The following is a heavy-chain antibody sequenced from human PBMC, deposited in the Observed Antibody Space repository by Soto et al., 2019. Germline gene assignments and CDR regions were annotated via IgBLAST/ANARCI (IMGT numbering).Heavy chain of an antibody. V-gene: IGHV3-23*01. D-gene: IGHD3-3*01. Sequence: EVQLLESGGGLVQPGGSLRLSCAASGFTFSSYAMSWVRQAPGKGLEWVSAISGSGGSTYYGDSVKGRFTISRDNSKNTLYPQMNSLRDEDRAVYYCAKDTIFGVVIMGGGQGTLVTVSS. CDR3: AKDTIFGVVIMG. CDR2: ISGSGGST. J-gene: IGHJ4*02. CDR1: GFTFSSYA.